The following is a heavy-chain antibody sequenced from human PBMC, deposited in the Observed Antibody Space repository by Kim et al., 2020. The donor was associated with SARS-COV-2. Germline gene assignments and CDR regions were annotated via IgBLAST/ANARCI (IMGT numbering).Heavy chain of an antibody. V-gene: IGHV1-69*04. Sequence: ANYAQKFQGRVTITADKSTSTAYMELSSLGSEDTAVYYCARDPPVEELLSWGQGTLVTVSS. CDR3: ARDPPVEELLS. CDR2: A. J-gene: IGHJ5*02. D-gene: IGHD3-10*01.